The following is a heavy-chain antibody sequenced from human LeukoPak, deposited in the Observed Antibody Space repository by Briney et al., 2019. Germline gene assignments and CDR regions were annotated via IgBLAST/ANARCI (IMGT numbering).Heavy chain of an antibody. CDR2: ISGRGGST. CDR3: AKDSARLGPLTSIDY. J-gene: IGHJ4*02. CDR1: GFTFSSYA. Sequence: GGSLRLSCAASGFTFSSYAMSWVRQAPGKGLEWVSAISGRGGSTYYADSVKGRFTISRDNSKNTLYLQMNSLRAEDTAVYYCAKDSARLGPLTSIDYWGQGTLVTVSS. V-gene: IGHV3-23*01. D-gene: IGHD1-20*01.